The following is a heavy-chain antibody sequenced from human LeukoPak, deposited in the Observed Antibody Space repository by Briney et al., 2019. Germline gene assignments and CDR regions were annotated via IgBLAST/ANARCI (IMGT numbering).Heavy chain of an antibody. D-gene: IGHD3-22*01. J-gene: IGHJ4*02. CDR3: ARADYYDSSGYYFDY. V-gene: IGHV1-18*01. Sequence: ASVNVSCKASGYTFTSYGISWVRQAPGQGLEWMGWISAYNGNTNYAQKLQGRVTMTTDTSTSTAYMELRSLRSDDTAVYYCARADYYDSSGYYFDYWGQGTLVTVSS. CDR2: ISAYNGNT. CDR1: GYTFTSYG.